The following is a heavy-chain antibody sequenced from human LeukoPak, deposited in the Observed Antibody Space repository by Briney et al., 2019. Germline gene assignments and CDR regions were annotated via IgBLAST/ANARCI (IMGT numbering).Heavy chain of an antibody. V-gene: IGHV3-23*01. CDR2: ITATSSST. J-gene: IGHJ4*02. CDR3: AKLFESGTYNNFFHY. CDR1: GFTFSSYV. D-gene: IGHD3-10*01. Sequence: GGSLRLSCAASGFTFSSYVMSWVRQAPGKGLEWVSAITATSSSTHDADSVQGRFTISRDSSKNTLYLQMNSLRPEDTAIYYCAKLFESGTYNNFFHYWGQGTLVTVFS.